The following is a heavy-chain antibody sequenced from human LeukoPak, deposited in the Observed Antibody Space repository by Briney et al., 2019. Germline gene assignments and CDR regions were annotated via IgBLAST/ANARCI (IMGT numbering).Heavy chain of an antibody. J-gene: IGHJ5*02. V-gene: IGHV4-59*01. Sequence: SETLSLTCTVPGGSISSYYWSWIRQPPGKGLEWIGYIYYSGSTNYNPSLKSRVTISVDTSKNQFSLKLSSVTAADTAVYYCARDGYSSGWATFDPWGQGTLVTVSS. CDR2: IYYSGST. CDR1: GGSISSYY. CDR3: ARDGYSSGWATFDP. D-gene: IGHD6-19*01.